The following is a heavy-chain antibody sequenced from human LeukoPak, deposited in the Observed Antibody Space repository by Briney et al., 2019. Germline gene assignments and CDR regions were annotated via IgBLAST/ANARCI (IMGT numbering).Heavy chain of an antibody. CDR2: IIPIFGTA. CDR3: ASRFKDPPILEAPIFGVVQEDYYYYYMDV. J-gene: IGHJ6*03. D-gene: IGHD3-3*01. V-gene: IGHV1-69*05. Sequence: SVKVSCKASGGTFSSYAISWVRQAPGQGLEWMGGIIPIFGTANYAPKFQGRVTITTDESTSTAYMELSSLRSEDTAVYYCASRFKDPPILEAPIFGVVQEDYYYYYMDVWGQGTLVTVSS. CDR1: GGTFSSYA.